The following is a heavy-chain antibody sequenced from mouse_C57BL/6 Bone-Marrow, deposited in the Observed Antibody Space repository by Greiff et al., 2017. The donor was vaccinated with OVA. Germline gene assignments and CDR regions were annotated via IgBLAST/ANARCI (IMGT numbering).Heavy chain of an antibody. CDR1: GYTFTSYW. V-gene: IGHV1-50*01. CDR3: ARISSGFAY. CDR2: IDPSDSYT. J-gene: IGHJ3*01. D-gene: IGHD3-2*02. Sequence: VKLQQPGAELVKPGASVKLSCKASGYTFTSYWMQWVKQRPGQGLEWIGEIDPSDSYTNYNQKFKGKATLTVDTSSSTAYMQLSSLTSEDSAVYYCARISSGFAYWGQGTLVTVSA.